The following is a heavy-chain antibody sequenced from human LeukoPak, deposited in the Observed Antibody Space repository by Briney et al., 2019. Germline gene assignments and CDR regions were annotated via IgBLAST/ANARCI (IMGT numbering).Heavy chain of an antibody. CDR1: GYTFTSYG. J-gene: IGHJ5*02. D-gene: IGHD2-15*01. CDR2: ISAYYGNT. CDR3: ARRYCSGGSCYSGYYPPPNWFDP. Sequence: ASVTVSCKASGYTFTSYGISWVRQAPGQGLGWMGWISAYYGNTNYAQKLQGRVTMTTDTSTSTAYMELRSLRSDDTAVYYCARRYCSGGSCYSGYYPPPNWFDPWGQGTLVTVSS. V-gene: IGHV1-18*01.